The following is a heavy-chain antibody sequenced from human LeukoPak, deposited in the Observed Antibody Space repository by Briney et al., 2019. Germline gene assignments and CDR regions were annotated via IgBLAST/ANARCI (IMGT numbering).Heavy chain of an antibody. D-gene: IGHD6-19*01. CDR3: ARGIAVAGRGDYFDY. V-gene: IGHV4-39*07. CDR1: GGSISSSRYF. J-gene: IGHJ4*02. CDR2: IYYGGST. Sequence: SETLSLTCIVSGGSISSSRYFWGWIRQPPGKGLEWIGSIYYGGSTYYNPSLKSRVTISLDTSKNPFSLKLSSVTAADTAVYYCARGIAVAGRGDYFDYWGQGTLVTVSS.